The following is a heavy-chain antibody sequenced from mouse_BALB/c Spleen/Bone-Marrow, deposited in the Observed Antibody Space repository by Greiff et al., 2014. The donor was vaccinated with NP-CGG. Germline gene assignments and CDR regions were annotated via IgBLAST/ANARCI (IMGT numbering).Heavy chain of an antibody. CDR3: ARKAYYTNWWYFDV. Sequence: EVQRVESGPELEKPGASVKISCKASGYSFSGYNLNWVKQNSGQSLEWIGNIDPYYGDTTYNQKFKGKATLTVDRSSSTAYMQPKSLTSEDSAVYYCARKAYYTNWWYFDVWGAGTTVTVSS. CDR1: GYSFSGYN. D-gene: IGHD2-5*01. V-gene: IGHV1S135*01. CDR2: IDPYYGDT. J-gene: IGHJ1*01.